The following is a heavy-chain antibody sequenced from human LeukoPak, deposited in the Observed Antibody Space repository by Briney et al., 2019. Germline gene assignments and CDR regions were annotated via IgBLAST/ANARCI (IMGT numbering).Heavy chain of an antibody. CDR2: ISWNSGSI. Sequence: PGRSLRLSCAASGFTFDDYAMHWVRQAPGKGLEWVSGISWNSGSIGYADSVKGRFTISRDNAKNSLYLQMNSLRAEDTALYYCARHYYDSSGYYYNYYYGIDVWGQGTTVTVSS. D-gene: IGHD3-22*01. J-gene: IGHJ6*02. V-gene: IGHV3-9*01. CDR3: ARHYYDSSGYYYNYYYGIDV. CDR1: GFTFDDYA.